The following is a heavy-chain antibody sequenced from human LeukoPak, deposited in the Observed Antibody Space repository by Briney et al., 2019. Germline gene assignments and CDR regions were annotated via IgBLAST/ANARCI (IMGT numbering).Heavy chain of an antibody. J-gene: IGHJ4*02. CDR3: TKDAPDSGGWFFFDS. CDR2: ISGTDT. Sequence: PGGSLRLSCAASGFTFSTYAMNWVRQAPGKGLEWVSTISGTDTFYADSVKGRFTISRDNSKNTLYLQMISLRAEDTAVYYCTKDAPDSGGWFFFDSWGQGTLVTVSS. D-gene: IGHD6-19*01. CDR1: GFTFSTYA. V-gene: IGHV3-23*01.